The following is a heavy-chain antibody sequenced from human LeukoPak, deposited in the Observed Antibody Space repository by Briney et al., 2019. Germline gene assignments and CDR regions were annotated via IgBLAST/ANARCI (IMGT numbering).Heavy chain of an antibody. CDR2: IYYSGST. D-gene: IGHD3-10*01. CDR1: GGSISSYY. Sequence: SESLSLTCTVSGGSISSYYWSWIRQPPGKGLEWIGYIYYSGSTNYNPSLKSRVTISVDTSKNQFSLKLSSVTAADTAVYYCARSDYGSGGHIDYWGQGTLVTVSS. CDR3: ARSDYGSGGHIDY. J-gene: IGHJ4*01. V-gene: IGHV4-59*01.